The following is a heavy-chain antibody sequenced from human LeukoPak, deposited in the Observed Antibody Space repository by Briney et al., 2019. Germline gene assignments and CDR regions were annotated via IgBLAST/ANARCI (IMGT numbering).Heavy chain of an antibody. V-gene: IGHV3-15*01. Sequence: GGSLRLSCSASGFTFNYAWMTWVRQAPGKGLEWVGRIKSKRDGGTTDYGAPVNGRFTISRHDSTNTLFLQMNSLKTEDTAVYYCAKLSQTGGFDYWGQGTLVTVSP. CDR1: GFTFNYAW. CDR3: AKLSQTGGFDY. J-gene: IGHJ4*02. CDR2: IKSKRDGGTT. D-gene: IGHD7-27*01.